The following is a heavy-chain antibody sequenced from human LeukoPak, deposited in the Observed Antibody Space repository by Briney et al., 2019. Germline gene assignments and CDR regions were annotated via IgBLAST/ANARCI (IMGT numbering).Heavy chain of an antibody. Sequence: SEILSLTCIVSGDSIRSYYWNWIRQAPGKALEWIGHIHNNGDSAYNFSLKSRVTISMDTSKNQFSLKLSSVTAADTAVYYCGRWGYFDSGNYFVVDYWGQGTVVTVSS. J-gene: IGHJ4*02. CDR1: GDSIRSYY. V-gene: IGHV4-59*01. CDR3: GRWGYFDSGNYFVVDY. D-gene: IGHD3-22*01. CDR2: IHNNGDS.